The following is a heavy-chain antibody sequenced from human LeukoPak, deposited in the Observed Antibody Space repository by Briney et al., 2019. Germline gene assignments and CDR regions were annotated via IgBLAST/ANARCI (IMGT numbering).Heavy chain of an antibody. Sequence: GGSLRLSCAASGFTFSNFAMGWVRQAPGKGLVWLSTISPRGDRTYDADSVRGRFIISRDNSKNTFYLQLNSLRAEDTAVYYCAKVFCSSPRCFVPFDSWGQGTLVTVSS. V-gene: IGHV3-23*01. D-gene: IGHD2-2*01. CDR2: ISPRGDRT. CDR3: AKVFCSSPRCFVPFDS. J-gene: IGHJ4*02. CDR1: GFTFSNFA.